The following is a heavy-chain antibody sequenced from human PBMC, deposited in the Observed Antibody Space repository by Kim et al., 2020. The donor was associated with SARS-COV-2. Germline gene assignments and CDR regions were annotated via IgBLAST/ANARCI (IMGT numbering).Heavy chain of an antibody. CDR2: SNPNNGGT. CDR1: GYSFASHG. V-gene: IGHV1-18*01. D-gene: IGHD2-2*01. J-gene: IGHJ6*02. Sequence: SVKVSCKTSGYSFASHGINWVRQAPGQGLEWMGWSNPNNGGTIYAQKFQGTVAMTTDTSTTTAFMEVRSLTPDDTAVYYCAREVYCDSVSCYGFGLDVWGQETTVMVSS. CDR3: AREVYCDSVSCYGFGLDV.